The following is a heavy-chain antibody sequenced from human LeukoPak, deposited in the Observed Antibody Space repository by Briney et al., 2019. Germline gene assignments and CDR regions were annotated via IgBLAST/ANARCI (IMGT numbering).Heavy chain of an antibody. CDR2: ISTGGTT. CDR3: ARVSGYSGYDTLDY. Sequence: GGSLRLSCAASGFTFTSYDMNWVRQAPGKGLEWVSVISTGGTTYYANSVQGRFTISRDYSKNTLYLEMNNLRAEDTAVYYCARVSGYSGYDTLDYWGQGTLVTVS. D-gene: IGHD5-12*01. V-gene: IGHV3-66*01. CDR1: GFTFTSYD. J-gene: IGHJ4*02.